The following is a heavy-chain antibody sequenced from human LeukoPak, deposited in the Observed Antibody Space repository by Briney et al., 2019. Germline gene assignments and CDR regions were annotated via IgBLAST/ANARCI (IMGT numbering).Heavy chain of an antibody. J-gene: IGHJ4*02. CDR1: GYTFTNYY. Sequence: ASVKVCCMASGYTFTNYYMHWVRQAPGQGLEWMGVINPSGGSTNYAQKFQGRVTMTRDTSTSTVYMELSSLRSEDTAVYFCARDVGGSVSWLLRWGQGTLVTVSS. CDR3: ARDVGGSVSWLLR. D-gene: IGHD2-21*02. CDR2: INPSGGST. V-gene: IGHV1-46*01.